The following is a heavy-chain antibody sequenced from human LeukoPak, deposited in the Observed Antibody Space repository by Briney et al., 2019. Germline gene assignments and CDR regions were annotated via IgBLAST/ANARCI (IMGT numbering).Heavy chain of an antibody. J-gene: IGHJ4*02. V-gene: IGHV4-4*02. CDR3: ARNRGWEWELPHFDY. Sequence: PSGTLSLTCAVSGGSISSSNWWSWVRQPPGKGLEWIGEIYHSGSTNYNPSLKSRVTISLDTSKNQFSLKLTSVTAADTAVYYCARNRGWEWELPHFDYWGQGTLVTVSS. D-gene: IGHD1-26*01. CDR2: IYHSGST. CDR1: GGSISSSNW.